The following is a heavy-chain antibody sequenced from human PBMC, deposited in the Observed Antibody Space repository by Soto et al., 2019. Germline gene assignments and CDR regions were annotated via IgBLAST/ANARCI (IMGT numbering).Heavy chain of an antibody. V-gene: IGHV4-30-4*08. Sequence: PSETLSLTCSVSGASIGSGDDYWTWIRQSPGKGLEWIGYISDSGSTFYNPSLRSRLTIALDTSKNHFSLKLNSVTAADTAVYYCANYQPPEFDPSSRGIPVTVSS. CDR3: ANYQPPEFDP. D-gene: IGHD2-2*01. J-gene: IGHJ5*02. CDR2: ISDSGST. CDR1: GASIGSGDDY.